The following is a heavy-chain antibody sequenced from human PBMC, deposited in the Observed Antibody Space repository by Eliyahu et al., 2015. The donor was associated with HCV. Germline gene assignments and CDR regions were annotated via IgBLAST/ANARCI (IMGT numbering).Heavy chain of an antibody. Sequence: EVQLVESGGGLVQPGGSLRLSCAASGFXFRSXWLHWVRQAPGKGXVWVSRXXSDGSSTNYADSVKGRFTISRDNAQNTLNMQMNSLRAEDTAVYYCARGLWTLHNSRTRGFDLWGRGTLVTVSS. CDR3: ARGLWTLHNSRTRGFDL. CDR1: GFXFRSXW. CDR2: XXSDGSST. D-gene: IGHD3/OR15-3a*01. J-gene: IGHJ2*01. V-gene: IGHV3-74*01.